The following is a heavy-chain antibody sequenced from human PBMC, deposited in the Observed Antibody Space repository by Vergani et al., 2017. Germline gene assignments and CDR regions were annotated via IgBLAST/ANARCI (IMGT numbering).Heavy chain of an antibody. J-gene: IGHJ4*02. V-gene: IGHV3-23*01. D-gene: IGHD5-18*01. CDR3: AKQPRGYGAKYYFDY. CDR2: ISGSGGST. Sequence: EVQLLESGGGFVQPGGSLRLSCAASGFTFSSYAMSWVRQAPGKGLEWVSAISGSGGSTYYADSVKGRFTISRDNSKNTLYLQMNSLRAEDTAVYYCAKQPRGYGAKYYFDYWGQGTLVTVSS. CDR1: GFTFSSYA.